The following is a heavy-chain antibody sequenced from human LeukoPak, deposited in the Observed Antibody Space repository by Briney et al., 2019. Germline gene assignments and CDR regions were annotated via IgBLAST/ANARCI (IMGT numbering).Heavy chain of an antibody. CDR3: AKEGDWYSGSYYVGFDY. J-gene: IGHJ4*02. V-gene: IGHV3-7*01. CDR1: GFTFSSCW. CDR2: IKQDGSEK. D-gene: IGHD1-26*01. Sequence: PGGSLRLSCAASGFTFSSCWMSWVRQAPGKGLEWVANIKQDGSEKYYVDSVKGRFTISRDNAKNSLYLQMNSLRAEDTAVYYCAKEGDWYSGSYYVGFDYWGQGTLVTVSS.